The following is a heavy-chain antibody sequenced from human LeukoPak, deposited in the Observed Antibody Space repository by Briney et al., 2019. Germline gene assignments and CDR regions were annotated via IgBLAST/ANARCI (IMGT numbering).Heavy chain of an antibody. J-gene: IGHJ4*02. D-gene: IGHD4-17*01. CDR1: GGSINNYY. Sequence: SETLSLTCTVSGGSINNYYWSWFRQPAGKGLEWIGRVYTSGITNYNPSLKSRVTMSVDTSKNQFSLSLRSVTAADTAVYYCARDLGTTVTTYLDYWGQGTLVTVSS. CDR3: ARDLGTTVTTYLDY. V-gene: IGHV4-4*07. CDR2: VYTSGIT.